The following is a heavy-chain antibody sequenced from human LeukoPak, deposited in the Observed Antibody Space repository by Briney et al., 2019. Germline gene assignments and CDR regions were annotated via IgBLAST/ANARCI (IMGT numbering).Heavy chain of an antibody. CDR2: IKQDGSEK. Sequence: GGSLRLSCAASGFMLSSYWMSWVRQAPGKGLEWVANIKQDGSEKYYVDSVKGRLTISRDSAKNSLFLQMNRLRAEDTAVYYCAILKGFDIWGQGTMVTVSS. D-gene: IGHD2/OR15-2a*01. V-gene: IGHV3-7*01. J-gene: IGHJ3*02. CDR3: AILKGFDI. CDR1: GFMLSSYW.